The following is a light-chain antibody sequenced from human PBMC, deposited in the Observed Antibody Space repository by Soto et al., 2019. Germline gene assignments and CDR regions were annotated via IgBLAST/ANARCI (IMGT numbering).Light chain of an antibody. Sequence: IVLTRSPGTLSLSPGERATLSCRASQSVSINFLAWYQQKPGQAPRLLIYGASNRATGIPDRFSGSGSGTDFTLTISRLEPEDFAVYYCQQYGSSPRTFGQGTKVDIK. CDR1: QSVSINF. CDR2: GAS. J-gene: IGKJ1*01. V-gene: IGKV3-20*01. CDR3: QQYGSSPRT.